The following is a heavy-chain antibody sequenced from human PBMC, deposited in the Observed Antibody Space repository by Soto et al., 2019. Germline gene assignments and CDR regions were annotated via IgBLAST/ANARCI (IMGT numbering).Heavy chain of an antibody. CDR3: ARHGVLDWFDP. D-gene: IGHD3-3*02. CDR1: SGSISSYF. J-gene: IGHJ5*02. V-gene: IGHV4-59*08. Sequence: PSETLSLTCTVSSGSISSYFWSWIRQPPGKGLEWIGHIFYTGSTNHNPSLKSRVTISVDTSKNQFSLNLSSVTAADTAVYYCARHGVLDWFDPWGQGTLVTVSS. CDR2: IFYTGST.